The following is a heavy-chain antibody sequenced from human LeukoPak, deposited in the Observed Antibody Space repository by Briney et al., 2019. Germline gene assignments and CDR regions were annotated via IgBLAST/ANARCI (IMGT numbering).Heavy chain of an antibody. CDR3: ATARSGVIYDY. CDR2: IGTSGDT. D-gene: IGHD3-16*02. J-gene: IGHJ4*02. V-gene: IGHV3-13*04. CDR1: GFSFSTYN. Sequence: GGSLRLSCAASGFSFSTYNMHWVRQAPGETLEWVSAIGTSGDTYYPVSVKGRFTISRENAKNSLYLQMNSLKTEDTGVYYCATARSGVIYDYWGLGTLVTVSS.